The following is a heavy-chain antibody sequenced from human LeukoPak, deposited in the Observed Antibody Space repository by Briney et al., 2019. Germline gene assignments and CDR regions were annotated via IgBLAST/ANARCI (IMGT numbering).Heavy chain of an antibody. CDR2: INHSGST. CDR1: GGSFSGYY. D-gene: IGHD3-9*01. J-gene: IGHJ4*02. CDR3: ARHSPLLRYPYYFDY. Sequence: SETLSLTCAVYGGSFSGYYWSWIRQPPGKGLEWIGEINHSGSTNYNPSLKSRVTISVDTSKNQFSLKLGSVTAADTAVYYCARHSPLLRYPYYFDYWGQGTLVTVSS. V-gene: IGHV4-34*01.